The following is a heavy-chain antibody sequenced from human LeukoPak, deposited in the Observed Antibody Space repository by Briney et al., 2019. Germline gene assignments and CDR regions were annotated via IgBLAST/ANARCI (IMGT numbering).Heavy chain of an antibody. CDR3: ARGPNSNWSGLDF. J-gene: IGHJ4*02. V-gene: IGHV3-30-3*01. D-gene: IGHD6-6*01. CDR2: ISYDGSNK. CDR1: GFTFSGYP. Sequence: GKSLRLSCAASGFTFSGYPIHWVRQAPGKGLEWVAVISYDGSNKYYADSVKGRFTVSRDNAKNTLYLQVNNLRAEDTAVYYCARGPNSNWSGLDFWGQGTLLTVSS.